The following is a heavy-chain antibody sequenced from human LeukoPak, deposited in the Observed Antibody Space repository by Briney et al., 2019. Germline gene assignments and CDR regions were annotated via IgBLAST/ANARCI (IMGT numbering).Heavy chain of an antibody. CDR3: ARDMSTRVTPISYAFDV. D-gene: IGHD4-23*01. CDR2: INPNGDRT. Sequence: ASVKVSCKASGYTFTGYYMHWVRQAPGQGLEWLGIINPNGDRTAYAQNFQGRVTMTRDASTTTFYLELSSLRSEDTAVYFCARDMSTRVTPISYAFDVWGQGTMVIVSS. CDR1: GYTFTGYY. V-gene: IGHV1-46*01. J-gene: IGHJ3*01.